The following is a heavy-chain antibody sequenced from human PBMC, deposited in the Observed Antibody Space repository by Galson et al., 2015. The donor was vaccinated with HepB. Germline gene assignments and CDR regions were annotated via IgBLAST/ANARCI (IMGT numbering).Heavy chain of an antibody. CDR1: GFIFSNSA. CDR3: AGIQPGIFGHMDA. CDR2: ISYDGATE. Sequence: SLRHSCAASGFIFSNSAFHWVRQAPGKGLEWVGLISYDGATELYADSVRGRFTISRDNSRNTLFLKMNSLRPEDSALYYCAGIQPGIFGHMDAWGKGATVTVAS. V-gene: IGHV3-30-3*01. D-gene: IGHD3-3*01. J-gene: IGHJ6*03.